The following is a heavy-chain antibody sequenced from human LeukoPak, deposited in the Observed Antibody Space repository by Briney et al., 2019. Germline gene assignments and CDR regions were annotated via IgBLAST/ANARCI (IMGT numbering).Heavy chain of an antibody. D-gene: IGHD3-22*01. Sequence: GASLKISFKGSGYSFTSYWIGWVRQMPGKGLEWMGIIYPGDSDTRYSPSFQGQVTISADKSISTAYLQWSSLKASDTAMYYCARINYYDSSGYVDYWGQGTLVTVSS. CDR2: IYPGDSDT. V-gene: IGHV5-51*01. CDR1: GYSFTSYW. CDR3: ARINYYDSSGYVDY. J-gene: IGHJ4*02.